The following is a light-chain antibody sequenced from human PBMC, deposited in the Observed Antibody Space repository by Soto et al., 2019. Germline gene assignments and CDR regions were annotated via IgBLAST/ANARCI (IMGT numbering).Light chain of an antibody. Sequence: QSALTQPPSVSGSPGQSVTISCTGTSTDFVSYNRVSWYQQPPGTAPKLIIYEASNRPSGVPGRFSGSKSGNTASLIISGLQAADEADYYCSLYTSENTYVFGTATKLTVL. CDR2: EAS. CDR1: STDFVSYNR. V-gene: IGLV2-18*01. CDR3: SLYTSENTYV. J-gene: IGLJ1*01.